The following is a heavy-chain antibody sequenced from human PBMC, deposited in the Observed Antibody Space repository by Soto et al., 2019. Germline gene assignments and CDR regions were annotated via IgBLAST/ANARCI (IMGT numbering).Heavy chain of an antibody. Sequence: QVQLQESGPGLVKPSQTLSLTCTVSGGSISSGDYYWSWIRQPPGKGLEWIGYIYNSGNTNYESSLKSRVTISVDTSKNQFSLRLSYVTAADTAVYYCARVYYGSGSYYAYFDYWGQGTLVTVSS. CDR2: IYNSGNT. CDR1: GGSISSGDYY. CDR3: ARVYYGSGSYYAYFDY. D-gene: IGHD3-10*01. V-gene: IGHV4-30-4*01. J-gene: IGHJ4*02.